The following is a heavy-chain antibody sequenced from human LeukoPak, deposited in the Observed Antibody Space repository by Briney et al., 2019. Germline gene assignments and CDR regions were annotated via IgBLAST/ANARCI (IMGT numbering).Heavy chain of an antibody. CDR2: IRYDGSNK. CDR3: AKDPIGISVDTAPSEEYYFDY. J-gene: IGHJ4*02. Sequence: PGGSLRLSCAASGFTFSSYGMHWVRQAPGKGLEWVAFIRYDGSNKYYADSVKGRFTISRDNSKNTLYLQMNSLRAEDTAVYYCAKDPIGISVDTAPSEEYYFDYWGQGTLVTVSS. CDR1: GFTFSSYG. D-gene: IGHD5-18*01. V-gene: IGHV3-30*02.